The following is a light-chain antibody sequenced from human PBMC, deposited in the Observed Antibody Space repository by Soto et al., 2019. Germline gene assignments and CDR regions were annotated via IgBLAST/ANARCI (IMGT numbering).Light chain of an antibody. CDR1: DTVTNNY. J-gene: IGKJ4*01. CDR3: QQTAYAPLT. V-gene: IGKV3-20*01. CDR2: GAS. Sequence: IVLXHSPGTLSLSPGKIATLSRSASDTVTNNYLAWYQQKPGQAPRLLIHGASIRTTGIPDTLSGSGSGQDFTITISSLEPEDSAVYYCQQTAYAPLTFGGVTKV.